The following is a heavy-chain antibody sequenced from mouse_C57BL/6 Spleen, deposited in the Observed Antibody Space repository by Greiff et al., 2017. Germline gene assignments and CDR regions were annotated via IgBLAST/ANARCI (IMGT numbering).Heavy chain of an antibody. CDR1: GYTFTDYE. CDR3: TGGGGYDEGAWFAY. CDR2: IDPATGGT. Sequence: VQLQQSGAELVRPGASVTLSCKASGYTFTDYEMHWVKQTPVHGLEWIGAIDPATGGTAYNQKFKGKAILTADKSSSTAYMELRSLTSEDSAVYYCTGGGGYDEGAWFAYWGQGTLVTVSA. V-gene: IGHV1-15*01. J-gene: IGHJ3*01. D-gene: IGHD2-2*01.